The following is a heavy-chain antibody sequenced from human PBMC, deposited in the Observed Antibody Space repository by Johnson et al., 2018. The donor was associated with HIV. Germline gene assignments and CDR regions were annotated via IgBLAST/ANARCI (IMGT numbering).Heavy chain of an antibody. Sequence: VQLVESGGGLVQPGGSLRLSRAASGLPVSSNSLSCVRQAPGKALAWAPAISGQGCSTYSPSPEMGRSTISRDNSKNTVFLQMNTLRADDTAVYYCAKVARYGGSGWVDAFDIWGQGTMVTVS. V-gene: IGHV3-23*04. D-gene: IGHD6-19*01. CDR3: AKVARYGGSGWVDAFDI. CDR2: ISGQGCST. CDR1: GLPVSSNS. J-gene: IGHJ3*02.